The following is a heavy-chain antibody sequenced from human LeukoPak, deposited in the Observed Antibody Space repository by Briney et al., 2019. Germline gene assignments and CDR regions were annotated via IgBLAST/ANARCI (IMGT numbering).Heavy chain of an antibody. Sequence: SQTLSLTCAISGDSVSSNCAAWNWIRQSPSRGLEWLGRTYYMSKWNTEHAVSVGSRIVINPDTSKNQFSLRLTSVTPEDTAVYYCARASHGSHWFDLWGQGTLVTVSS. J-gene: IGHJ5*02. CDR2: TYYMSKWNT. V-gene: IGHV6-1*01. CDR3: ARASHGSHWFDL. CDR1: GDSVSSNCAA. D-gene: IGHD3-10*01.